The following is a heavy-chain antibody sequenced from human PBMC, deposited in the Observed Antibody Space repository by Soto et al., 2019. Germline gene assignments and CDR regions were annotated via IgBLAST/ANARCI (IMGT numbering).Heavy chain of an antibody. CDR2: MNPNSGNT. CDR1: GYTFTSDD. J-gene: IGHJ5*02. D-gene: IGHD6-13*01. CDR3: ARERSSAGTGWFDP. Sequence: QVQLVQSGAEVKKPGASVKVSCKASGYTFTSDDINWVRQATGQGLEWMGWMNPNSGNTGYAQKFQGRVTMTRNTSISTAYMELSSLRSEDTAVYYCARERSSAGTGWFDPWGQGTLVTVSS. V-gene: IGHV1-8*01.